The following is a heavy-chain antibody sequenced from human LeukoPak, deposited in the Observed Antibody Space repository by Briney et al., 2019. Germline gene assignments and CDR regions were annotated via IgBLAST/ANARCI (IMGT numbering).Heavy chain of an antibody. CDR2: VIRDGSFT. J-gene: IGHJ4*02. Sequence: GGSLRLSCAASGLTFRSYWMHWVRQAPGKGLEWVSRVIRDGSFTNYADSVKGRFTISRDNAKNTCYLQMSSLRAEDTAVYFCVRDGDDFNFDYWGQGSLVTVSS. V-gene: IGHV3-74*01. CDR1: GLTFRSYW. CDR3: VRDGDDFNFDY. D-gene: IGHD5-24*01.